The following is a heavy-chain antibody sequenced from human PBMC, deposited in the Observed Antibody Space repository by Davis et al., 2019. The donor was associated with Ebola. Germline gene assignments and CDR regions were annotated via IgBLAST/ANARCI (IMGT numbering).Heavy chain of an antibody. V-gene: IGHV4-34*01. D-gene: IGHD2-2*01. CDR1: GGSISSYY. CDR3: ARDKVVPAAMRGFDP. J-gene: IGHJ5*02. Sequence: PSETLSLTCTVSGGSISSYYWSWIRQPPGKGLEWIGEINHSGSTNYNPSLKSRVTMSVDTSKNQFSLKLSSVTAADTAVYYCARDKVVPAAMRGFDPWGQGTLVTVSS. CDR2: INHSGST.